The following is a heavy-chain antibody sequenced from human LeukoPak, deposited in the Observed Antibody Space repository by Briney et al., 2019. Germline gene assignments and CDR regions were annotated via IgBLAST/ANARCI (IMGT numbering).Heavy chain of an antibody. CDR2: IYYSGST. CDR3: ARVKTAPKYYFDY. CDR1: GDSINSGGYY. D-gene: IGHD5-18*01. Sequence: SETLSLTCTVSGDSINSGGYYSSWIRQHPCKALECLGHIYYSGSTYYNPSLKSRITISVDTSKSHFYLKLSSVTAADTAVYYCARVKTAPKYYFDYWGQGTLVTVSS. V-gene: IGHV4-31*03. J-gene: IGHJ4*02.